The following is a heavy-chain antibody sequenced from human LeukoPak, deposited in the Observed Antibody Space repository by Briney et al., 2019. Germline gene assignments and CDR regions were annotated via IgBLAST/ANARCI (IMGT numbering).Heavy chain of an antibody. J-gene: IGHJ6*02. D-gene: IGHD2-2*01. Sequence: ASVKVSCKASGYTFTGYYMHWVRQAPGQGLEWMGRINPNSGSTNYAQKFQGWVTMTRDTSISTAYMELSRLRSDDTAVYYCARGGAVVPAAIFPIYYYYYGMDVWGQGTTVTVSS. CDR3: ARGGAVVPAAIFPIYYYYYGMDV. CDR1: GYTFTGYY. CDR2: INPNSGST. V-gene: IGHV1-2*04.